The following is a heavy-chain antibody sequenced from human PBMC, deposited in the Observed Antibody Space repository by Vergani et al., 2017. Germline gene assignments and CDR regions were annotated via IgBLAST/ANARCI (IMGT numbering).Heavy chain of an antibody. J-gene: IGHJ6*02. D-gene: IGHD3-10*01. CDR2: ISSSSSYI. V-gene: IGHV3-21*01. CDR1: GFTFSRYS. Sequence: EVQLVESGGGLVKRGGPLTLSCAVSGFTFSRYSMNWLRQAPGKGLEWVSSISSSSSYIHYSDSLKGRCTISRDNAKSSLYLQMNSLRAEDTGVYYCAIYRYYLGSGSYAYFYYYGLDVWGQGTAVTVSS. CDR3: AIYRYYLGSGSYAYFYYYGLDV.